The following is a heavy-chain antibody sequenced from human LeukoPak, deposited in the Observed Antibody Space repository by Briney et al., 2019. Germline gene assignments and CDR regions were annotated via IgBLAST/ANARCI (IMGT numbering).Heavy chain of an antibody. Sequence: SETLSLTCVVYGGSFSGYYWSWIRQPPGKGLECIGEINHSGNTNYNPSLKSRVTISVDTSKNQFSLKLSSVTAADTAVYYCARHGGVRWFRSGIDYWGQGTLVTVSS. V-gene: IGHV4-34*01. J-gene: IGHJ4*02. CDR1: GGSFSGYY. D-gene: IGHD3-10*01. CDR3: ARHGGVRWFRSGIDY. CDR2: INHSGNT.